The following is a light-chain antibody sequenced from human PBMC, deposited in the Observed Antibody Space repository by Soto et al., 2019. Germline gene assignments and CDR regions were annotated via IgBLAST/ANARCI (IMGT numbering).Light chain of an antibody. CDR2: GNI. Sequence: QSVLTQPPSVSGAPGQRVTISCTGSSSNIGAGYDVHWYQQLPGTAPKLLIYGNIKRPSGVPDRFSGSKSGTSASLAITGLQAEDEADYYCQSYDGSLSGSVFGGGTKLTVL. CDR1: SSNIGAGYD. V-gene: IGLV1-40*01. CDR3: QSYDGSLSGSV. J-gene: IGLJ2*01.